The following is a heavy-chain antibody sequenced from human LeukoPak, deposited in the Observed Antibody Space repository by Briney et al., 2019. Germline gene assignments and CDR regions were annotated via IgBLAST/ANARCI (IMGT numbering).Heavy chain of an antibody. Sequence: GGSLRLSCAASGFTFSSYGMHWVRQAPGKGLEWVAFIRYDGSNKYYADSVKGRFTISRDNSKNTLYLQMNSLRAEDTVVYYCAKRGQYSSSWATDYWGQGTLVTVSS. J-gene: IGHJ4*02. V-gene: IGHV3-30*02. CDR2: IRYDGSNK. CDR3: AKRGQYSSSWATDY. CDR1: GFTFSSYG. D-gene: IGHD6-6*01.